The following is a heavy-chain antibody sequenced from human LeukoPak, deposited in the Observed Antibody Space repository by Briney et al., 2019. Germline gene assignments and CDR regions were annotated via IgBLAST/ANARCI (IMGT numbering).Heavy chain of an antibody. CDR1: GGSISSSSYY. J-gene: IGHJ4*02. D-gene: IGHD3-22*01. V-gene: IGHV4-39*01. CDR2: IYYGGST. Sequence: PSETLSLTCTVSGGSISSSSYYWGWIRQPPGKGLEWIGSIYYGGSTYYNPSLKSRVTISVDTSKNQFSLKLSSVTAADTAVYYCATERRGYYYDSSGYYPLLDYWGQGTLVTVSS. CDR3: ATERRGYYYDSSGYYPLLDY.